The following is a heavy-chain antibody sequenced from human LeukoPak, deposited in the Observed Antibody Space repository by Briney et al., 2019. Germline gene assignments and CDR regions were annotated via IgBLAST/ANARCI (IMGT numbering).Heavy chain of an antibody. D-gene: IGHD6-19*01. J-gene: IGHJ4*02. CDR1: GFTFSSYS. CDR2: ISGSSSYI. V-gene: IGHV3-21*01. CDR3: ARSGYSSGGGDY. Sequence: PGGSLRLSCAASGFTFSSYSMNWVRQAPGKGLEWVSSISGSSSYIYYADSVKGRFTISRDNAKNSLYLQMNSLRAEDTAVYYCARSGYSSGGGDYWGQGTLVTVSS.